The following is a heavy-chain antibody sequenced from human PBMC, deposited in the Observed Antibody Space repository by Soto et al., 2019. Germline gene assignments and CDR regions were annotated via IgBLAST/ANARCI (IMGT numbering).Heavy chain of an antibody. CDR2: ISYDGSN. D-gene: IGHD1-7*01. J-gene: IGHJ4*02. V-gene: IGHV3-30*18. CDR3: AKDLWEELPPPGYFDY. CDR1: GFTFRKYG. Sequence: QVQLVESGGGVVQPGRSLRLSCVASGFTFRKYGMHWVRQAPGKGLEWVALISYDGSNRYADSVKGRFTISRDNSKNTLYRERNSLRAEDTAVYYCAKDLWEELPPPGYFDYWGQGTLVTVSS.